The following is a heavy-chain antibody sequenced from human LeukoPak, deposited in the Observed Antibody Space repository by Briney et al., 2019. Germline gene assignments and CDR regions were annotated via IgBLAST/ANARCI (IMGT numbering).Heavy chain of an antibody. Sequence: GGSLRLSCVVSGITLSNYAMSWVRQAPGKGLEWVSGISGSAGGTNYADSVKGRFTVSRDNSMNTMYLQMNSLRAEDTAVYFCAKRGIVIRGLLIIGFHKEAYYFDSWGQGILVTVSS. V-gene: IGHV3-23*01. CDR3: AKRGIVIRGLLIIGFHKEAYYFDS. CDR2: ISGSAGGT. CDR1: GITLSNYA. D-gene: IGHD3-10*01. J-gene: IGHJ4*02.